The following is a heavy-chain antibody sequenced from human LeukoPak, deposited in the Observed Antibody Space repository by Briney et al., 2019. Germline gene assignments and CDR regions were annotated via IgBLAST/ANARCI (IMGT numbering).Heavy chain of an antibody. J-gene: IGHJ4*02. CDR2: ISAYNGNT. CDR3: ARGTTWGSYRYDSDY. CDR1: GYTFTSYG. D-gene: IGHD3-16*02. V-gene: IGHV1-18*01. Sequence: ASVKVSCKASGYTFTSYGISWVRQAPGQGLEWMGWISAYNGNTNYAQKLQGRVTMTTDTSTSTAYMELSSLRSEDTAVYYCARGTTWGSYRYDSDYWGQGTLVTVSS.